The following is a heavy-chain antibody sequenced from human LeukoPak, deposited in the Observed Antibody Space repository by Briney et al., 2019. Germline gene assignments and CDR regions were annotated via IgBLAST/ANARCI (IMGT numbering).Heavy chain of an antibody. D-gene: IGHD1-1*01. CDR3: ARDDSVVQLGTFDY. CDR2: INPNSGGT. V-gene: IGHV1-2*02. Sequence: ASVKVSCKASGYTFTGYYMHWVRQAPGQGLEWMGWINPNSGGTNYAQKFQGRFTMTRDTSISTAYMELSRLRSNATAVYYCARDDSVVQLGTFDYWGQGTLVTVSS. J-gene: IGHJ4*02. CDR1: GYTFTGYY.